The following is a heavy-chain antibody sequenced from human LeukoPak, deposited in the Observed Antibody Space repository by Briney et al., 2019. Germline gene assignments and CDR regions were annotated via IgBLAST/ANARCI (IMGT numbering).Heavy chain of an antibody. CDR1: RFTFSVYW. CDR2: VNKDVNQQ. D-gene: IGHD6-19*01. CDR3: VRNRGWYALDM. J-gene: IGHJ3*02. V-gene: IGHV3-7*01. Sequence: PGGSLRLSCAGSRFTFSVYWMTWVRQTPGQGLEWVANVNKDVNQQQYADSVKGRFTISKDNSKNSMYLQLNSLRAEDTGVYYCVRNRGWYALDMWGQGTMVTVSS.